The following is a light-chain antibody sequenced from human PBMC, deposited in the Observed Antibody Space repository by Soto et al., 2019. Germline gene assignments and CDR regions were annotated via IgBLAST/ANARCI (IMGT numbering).Light chain of an antibody. CDR3: CSYTDGSSLL. CDR2: EVT. V-gene: IGLV2-23*02. J-gene: IGLJ3*02. Sequence: QSALTQPASVSGSLGQSITISCTGTISDIGSYHYVSWYQHHPGKAPKLIIYEVTNRPSGVSNRFSGSRSGNTASLTISGLQAEDEADYYCCSYTDGSSLLFGGGTKLTVL. CDR1: ISDIGSYHY.